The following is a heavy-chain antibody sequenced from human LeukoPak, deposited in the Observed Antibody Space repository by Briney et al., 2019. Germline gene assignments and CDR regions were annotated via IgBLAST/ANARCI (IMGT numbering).Heavy chain of an antibody. CDR3: ARDRDNWFDP. V-gene: IGHV4-31*03. Sequence: SETLSLTCTVSGGSISSGGYYWSWIRQHPGEGLEWIGYIYYSGSTYYNPSLKSRVTISVDTSKNQFSLKLSSVTAADTAVYYCARDRDNWFDPWGQGTLVTVSS. CDR2: IYYSGST. CDR1: GGSISSGGYY. J-gene: IGHJ5*02.